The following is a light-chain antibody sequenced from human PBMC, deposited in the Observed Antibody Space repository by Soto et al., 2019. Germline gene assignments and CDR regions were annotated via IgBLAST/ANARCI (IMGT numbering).Light chain of an antibody. CDR2: GNS. Sequence: QSVLTQPPSVSGAPGQRVTISCTGSSSNIGAGYDVHWYQQLPGTAPKLLIDGNSNRPSGVPDRFSGTKPGTSASLAITGLQAEDEADYYCQSDDSSLSGAVVFGGGTKLTVL. V-gene: IGLV1-40*01. CDR3: QSDDSSLSGAVV. CDR1: SSNIGAGYD. J-gene: IGLJ2*01.